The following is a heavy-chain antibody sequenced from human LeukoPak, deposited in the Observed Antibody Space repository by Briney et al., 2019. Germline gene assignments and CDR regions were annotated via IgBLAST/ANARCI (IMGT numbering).Heavy chain of an antibody. CDR3: ARGNHCGSTSCALDY. D-gene: IGHD2-2*01. CDR2: IYPGDSDT. V-gene: IGHV5-51*01. J-gene: IGHJ4*02. CDR1: GYTFTNYW. Sequence: GESLKISCKGSGYTFTNYWIGWVRQMPGKGLEFMGIIYPGDSDTRYSPSFQGQVTISVDKSIATAYLQWSSLKASDTAMYYCARGNHCGSTSCALDYWGQGTLVTVSS.